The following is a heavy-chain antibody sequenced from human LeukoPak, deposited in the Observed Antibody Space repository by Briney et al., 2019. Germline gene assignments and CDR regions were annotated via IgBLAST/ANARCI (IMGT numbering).Heavy chain of an antibody. J-gene: IGHJ4*02. CDR2: INAGNGNT. CDR1: GYTFTSYA. CDR3: ARGVATNRYYFDY. D-gene: IGHD5-12*01. Sequence: ASVKVSCKASGYTFTSYAMHWGRQAPGQRLEWMGWINAGNGNTKYSQKFQGRVTITRDTSASTAYMELSSLRSEDTAVYSCARGVATNRYYFDYWGQGTLVTVSS. V-gene: IGHV1-3*01.